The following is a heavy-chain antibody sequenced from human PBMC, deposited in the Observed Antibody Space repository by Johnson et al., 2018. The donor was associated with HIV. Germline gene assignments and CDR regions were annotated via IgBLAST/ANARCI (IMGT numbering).Heavy chain of an antibody. CDR1: GFTFDDYG. J-gene: IGHJ3*02. Sequence: VQLVESGGGVVRPGGSLRLSCAASGFTFDDYGMNWVRQAPGKGLEWVSGINWNGGSTGYADSVKGRFTISRDNAKNSLYLQMNNLRAEDTALYYCAKGGYNWKFDAFDIWGQGTMVTVSS. CDR3: AKGGYNWKFDAFDI. D-gene: IGHD1-20*01. CDR2: INWNGGST. V-gene: IGHV3-20*04.